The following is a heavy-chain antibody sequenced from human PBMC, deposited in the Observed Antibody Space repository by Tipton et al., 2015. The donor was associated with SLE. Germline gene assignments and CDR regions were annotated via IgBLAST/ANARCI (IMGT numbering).Heavy chain of an antibody. Sequence: TLSLTCAVYGGSFSSYYWSWIRQPPGKGLEWIGYIYYSGSTNYNPSLKSRVTISVDTSKNQFSLKLSSVTAADTAVYYCARSYGDYVNWFDPWGQGTLVTVSS. CDR3: ARSYGDYVNWFDP. D-gene: IGHD4-17*01. CDR2: IYYSGST. J-gene: IGHJ5*02. V-gene: IGHV4-59*01. CDR1: GGSFSSYY.